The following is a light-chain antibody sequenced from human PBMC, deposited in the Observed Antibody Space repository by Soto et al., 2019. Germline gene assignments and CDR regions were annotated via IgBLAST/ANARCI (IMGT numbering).Light chain of an antibody. V-gene: IGKV1-5*01. Sequence: DIQMTQSPSTLSASVGDRVTITCRASQSISNWLAWLQQKPGKAPKLLIYDASNLESGVPSRFSGSGSATEFTLTISSLQPDDFATYYCHQYYRYVYTCGQGPKVEI. J-gene: IGKJ2*01. CDR2: DAS. CDR3: HQYYRYVYT. CDR1: QSISNW.